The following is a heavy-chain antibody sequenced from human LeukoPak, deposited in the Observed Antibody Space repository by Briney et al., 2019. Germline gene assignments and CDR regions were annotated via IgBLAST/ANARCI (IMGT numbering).Heavy chain of an antibody. CDR2: INSDGSST. J-gene: IGHJ5*02. Sequence: GGSLRLSCAASGFTFSSYWMHWVRQAPGKGLVWVSRINSDGSSTSYADSVKGRFTISRDNAKNSLYLQMNSLRAEDTAVYYCARDLFDILTGQYSNWFDPWGQGTLVTVSS. V-gene: IGHV3-74*01. CDR3: ARDLFDILTGQYSNWFDP. CDR1: GFTFSSYW. D-gene: IGHD3-9*01.